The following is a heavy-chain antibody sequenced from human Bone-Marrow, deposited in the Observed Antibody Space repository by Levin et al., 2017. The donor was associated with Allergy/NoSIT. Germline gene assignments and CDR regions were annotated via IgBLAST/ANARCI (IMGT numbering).Heavy chain of an antibody. CDR2: ISSSSSYI. CDR1: GFTFSSYS. D-gene: IGHD3-3*01. J-gene: IGHJ5*02. V-gene: IGHV3-21*01. Sequence: ASVKVSCAASGFTFSSYSMNWVRQAPGKGLEWVSSISSSSSYIYYADSVKGRFTISRDNAKNSLYLQMNSLRAEDTAVYYCARVVATEMYYDFWSGYYDWFDPWGQGTLVTVSS. CDR3: ARVVATEMYYDFWSGYYDWFDP.